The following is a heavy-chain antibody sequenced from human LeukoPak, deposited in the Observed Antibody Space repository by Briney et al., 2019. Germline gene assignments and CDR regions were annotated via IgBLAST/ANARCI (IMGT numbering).Heavy chain of an antibody. CDR1: GYSFTSYW. Sequence: HGESLKISCKGSGYSFTSYWIGWVRQMPGKGLEWMGIIYPGDSDTRYSPSFQGQVTISADKSISTAYLQWSSLKASDTAMYYCARGGPAAGTGSGWFDPWGQGTLVTVSS. D-gene: IGHD6-13*01. CDR2: IYPGDSDT. J-gene: IGHJ5*02. V-gene: IGHV5-51*01. CDR3: ARGGPAAGTGSGWFDP.